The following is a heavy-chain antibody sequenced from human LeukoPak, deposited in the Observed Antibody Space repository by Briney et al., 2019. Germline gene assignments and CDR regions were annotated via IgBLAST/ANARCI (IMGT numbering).Heavy chain of an antibody. CDR3: ARVTTIAVAGVVPDYFGY. Sequence: ASVKVSCKTSGYTFTAYYMHLVRQAPGQGLEWMGWINPNSGGTSYAQKFQGRVTLTRDTSISTAYMELIRLTSDDTAVYYCARVTTIAVAGVVPDYFGYWGRGTLVTVSS. V-gene: IGHV1-2*02. CDR1: GYTFTAYY. CDR2: INPNSGGT. D-gene: IGHD6-19*01. J-gene: IGHJ4*02.